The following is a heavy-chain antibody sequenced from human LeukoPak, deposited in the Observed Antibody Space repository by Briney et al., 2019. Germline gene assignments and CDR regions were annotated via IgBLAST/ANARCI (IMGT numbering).Heavy chain of an antibody. D-gene: IGHD5-18*01. Sequence: LRLSCAASGFTFSSYGMHWIRQPPGKGLEWIGEINHSGSTNYNPSLKSRVTISVDTSKNQFSLKLSSVTAADTAVYYCANGYAFDYWGQGTLVTVSS. CDR3: ANGYAFDY. CDR2: INHSGST. J-gene: IGHJ4*02. V-gene: IGHV4-34*08. CDR1: GFTFSSYG.